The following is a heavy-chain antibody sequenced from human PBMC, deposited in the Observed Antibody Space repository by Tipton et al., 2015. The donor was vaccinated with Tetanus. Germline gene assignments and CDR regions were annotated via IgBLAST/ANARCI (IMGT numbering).Heavy chain of an antibody. CDR1: GGSITGYF. CDR2: IYTSGST. D-gene: IGHD3-10*01. CDR3: ARGVWFGPGPKYYFDY. V-gene: IGHV4-4*07. J-gene: IGHJ4*02. Sequence: TLSLTCSVSGGSITGYFWSWIRQPAGKGLEWIGRIYTSGSTNYNPSLKSRVTMSVDTSKNQFSLKLSSVTAADTAVYYCARGVWFGPGPKYYFDYWGQGTLVTVSS.